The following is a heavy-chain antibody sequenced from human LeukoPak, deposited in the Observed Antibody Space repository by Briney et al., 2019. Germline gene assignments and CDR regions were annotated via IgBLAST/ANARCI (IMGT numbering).Heavy chain of an antibody. Sequence: GGSLRLSCAASGFTVSSNYMSWVRQAPGKGLEWVSVIYSGGSTYYADSVKGRFTISRDNSKNTLYLQMNSLRAEDTAVCYFAIDLPDYDILTGKDDYWGQGTLVTASS. CDR3: AIDLPDYDILTGKDDY. V-gene: IGHV3-53*01. J-gene: IGHJ4*02. CDR2: IYSGGST. CDR1: GFTVSSNY. D-gene: IGHD3-9*01.